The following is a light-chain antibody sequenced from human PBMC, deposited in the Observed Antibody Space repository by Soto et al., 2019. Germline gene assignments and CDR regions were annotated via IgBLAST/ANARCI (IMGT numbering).Light chain of an antibody. CDR2: AAL. V-gene: IGKV1-27*01. Sequence: DIQMTQSPSTLSASVGDRVTITCRASQGVTKSLAWYQQKPGKDPKLLIYAALTLDTGVPSRFSGSGSGTDFTLTISSLQPEDFATYYCQNYRSAPSTFGPGTKVDVK. CDR1: QGVTKS. J-gene: IGKJ3*01. CDR3: QNYRSAPST.